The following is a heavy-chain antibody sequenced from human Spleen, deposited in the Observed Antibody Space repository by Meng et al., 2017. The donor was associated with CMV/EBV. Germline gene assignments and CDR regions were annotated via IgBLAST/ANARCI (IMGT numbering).Heavy chain of an antibody. V-gene: IGHV4-34*01. J-gene: IGHJ6*02. CDR2: INHSGST. Sequence: SETLSLTCAVYGGSFSGYHWSWIRQPPGKGLEWIGEINHSGSTNYNPSLKSRVTISVDTSKNQFSLKLSSMIVADTAVYYCARGPHYDFWSGDYYYYYGMDVWGQGTTVTVSS. D-gene: IGHD3-3*01. CDR3: ARGPHYDFWSGDYYYYYGMDV. CDR1: GGSFSGYH.